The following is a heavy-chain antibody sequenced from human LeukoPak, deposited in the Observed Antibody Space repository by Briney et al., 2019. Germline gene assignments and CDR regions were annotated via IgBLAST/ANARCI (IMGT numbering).Heavy chain of an antibody. D-gene: IGHD3-22*01. Sequence: GASVKVSCKASGGTFSSYVISWVRPAPGQGLEWMGRIIPILGIANYAQKFHGRVTITADKSTSTAYMELSSLRSEDTAVYYCASPPADYYDSRDYFDYWGQGTLVTVSS. CDR2: IIPILGIA. J-gene: IGHJ4*02. CDR1: GGTFSSYV. CDR3: ASPPADYYDSRDYFDY. V-gene: IGHV1-69*04.